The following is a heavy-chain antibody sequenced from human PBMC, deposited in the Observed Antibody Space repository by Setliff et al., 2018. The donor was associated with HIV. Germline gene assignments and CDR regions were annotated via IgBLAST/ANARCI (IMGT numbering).Heavy chain of an antibody. CDR3: ARGGAFCGRDSCYYLDY. J-gene: IGHJ4*02. Sequence: PSETLSLTCTVSGDSIDRSNFFWTWIRQHPGKGLEWIGYIYYSGSATYTPSLKSQPSISVDTSRNEFSLKLSSVTAADTAVYFCARGGAFCGRDSCYYLDYWGQGNPVTVSS. CDR1: GDSIDRSNFF. V-gene: IGHV4-31*01. CDR2: IYYSGSA. D-gene: IGHD2-21*02.